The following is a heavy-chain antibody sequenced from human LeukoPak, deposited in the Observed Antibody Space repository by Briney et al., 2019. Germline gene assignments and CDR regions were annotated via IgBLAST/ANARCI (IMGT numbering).Heavy chain of an antibody. Sequence: GGSLRLSCAASGFTVSSNYMSWVRQAPGKGLEWVSVIYSGGSTYYADSVKGRFTISRDNSKNTLYLQMNSLRAEDTAVYYCAKDRTGTTPEHFDYWGQGTLVTVSS. CDR3: AKDRTGTTPEHFDY. V-gene: IGHV3-53*01. D-gene: IGHD1/OR15-1a*01. J-gene: IGHJ4*02. CDR1: GFTVSSNY. CDR2: IYSGGST.